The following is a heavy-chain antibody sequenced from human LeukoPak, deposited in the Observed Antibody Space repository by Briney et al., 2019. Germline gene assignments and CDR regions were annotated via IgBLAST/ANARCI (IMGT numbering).Heavy chain of an antibody. CDR3: ARDKGGSYYGYYYYYMDV. CDR2: IYTSGST. Sequence: SETLSLTCTVSGGSISSGSYYWSWIRQPAGKGLEWTGRIYTSGSTNYNPSLKSRVTISVDTSKNQFSLKLISVTAADTAVYYCARDKGGSYYGYYYYYMDVWGKGTTVTISS. D-gene: IGHD1-26*01. CDR1: GGSISSGSYY. V-gene: IGHV4-61*02. J-gene: IGHJ6*03.